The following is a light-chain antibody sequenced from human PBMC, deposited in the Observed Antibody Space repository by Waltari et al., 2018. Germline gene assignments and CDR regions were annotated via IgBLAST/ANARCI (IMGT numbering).Light chain of an antibody. V-gene: IGKV4-1*01. J-gene: IGKJ4*01. CDR1: QSVLYSSNNKNY. CDR3: QQYYRTPLT. CDR2: WAS. Sequence: DIVMTQSPDSLAMSLGERAPINCKSSQSVLYSSNNKNYLAWYQQKPGQPPRPLVYWASTRESGVPDRFSGSGSGTDFTLTISSLQAEDVAVYYCQQYYRTPLTFGGGTRVEIK.